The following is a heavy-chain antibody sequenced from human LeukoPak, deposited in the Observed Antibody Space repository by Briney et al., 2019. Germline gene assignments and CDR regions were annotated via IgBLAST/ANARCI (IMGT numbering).Heavy chain of an antibody. V-gene: IGHV4-39*01. CDR1: GGSITSSSYY. D-gene: IGHD5-24*01. CDR3: ARGRRDGYNLEYFDK. Sequence: SETLSLTRTVSGGSITSSSYYWGWIRQPPGKGLQWIGSFYYSGSTYYNPSLKSRVTIYVDTSKNQFSLKLSSVTAADTAVYYCARGRRDGYNLEYFDKWGQGTLVTVSS. J-gene: IGHJ4*02. CDR2: FYYSGST.